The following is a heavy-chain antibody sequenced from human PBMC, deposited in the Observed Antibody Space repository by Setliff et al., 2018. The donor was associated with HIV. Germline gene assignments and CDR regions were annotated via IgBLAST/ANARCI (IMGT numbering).Heavy chain of an antibody. CDR3: ASLAVEGYYYMDV. J-gene: IGHJ6*03. Sequence: GESLKISCAASGFTFSDYYMSWIRQAPGKGLEWVSYISSSSSSYTNYADSVKGRFTISRDNAKNSLYLQMNSLRAEDTAVYYCASLAVEGYYYMDVWGKGTTVTVSS. CDR2: ISSSSSSYT. D-gene: IGHD6-19*01. CDR1: GFTFSDYY. V-gene: IGHV3-11*06.